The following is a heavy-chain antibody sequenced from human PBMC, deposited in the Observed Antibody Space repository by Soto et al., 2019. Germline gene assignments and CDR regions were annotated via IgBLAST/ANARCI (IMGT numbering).Heavy chain of an antibody. D-gene: IGHD1-7*01. CDR3: AKDRRAGGNYGFYSDF. Sequence: EVQLLESGGGLVQPGGSLRLSCAASGFTFSSYGMTWVRQAPGKGLEWVSFSSATGAGTYYADSVKGRFTSSRDNSKKTLYLQMTSLRADDTAVYYCAKDRRAGGNYGFYSDFWGQGALVIVSS. CDR2: SSATGAGT. J-gene: IGHJ4*02. CDR1: GFTFSSYG. V-gene: IGHV3-23*01.